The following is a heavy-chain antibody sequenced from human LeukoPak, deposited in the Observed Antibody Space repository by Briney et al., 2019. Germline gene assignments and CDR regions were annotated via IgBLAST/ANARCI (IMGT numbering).Heavy chain of an antibody. D-gene: IGHD6-19*01. J-gene: IGHJ6*03. V-gene: IGHV1-8*03. CDR1: GYTFSGFY. Sequence: ASVKVSCKASGYTFSGFYMHWVRQAPGQGLEWMGWMNPNSGNTGYAQKFQGRVTITRNTSISTAFMELSSLRSEDTAVYYCARRAVGNSYYYSMDVWGKGTTVTVSS. CDR2: MNPNSGNT. CDR3: ARRAVGNSYYYSMDV.